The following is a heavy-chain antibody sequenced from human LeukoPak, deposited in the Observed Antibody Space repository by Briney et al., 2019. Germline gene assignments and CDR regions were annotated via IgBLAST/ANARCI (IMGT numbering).Heavy chain of an antibody. CDR3: ARGLRFFLLAPDAFDI. V-gene: IGHV1-8*01. CDR2: MNPNSGNT. Sequence: ASVKVSCKASGYTFTSYDINWVRQATGQGLEWMGWMNPNSGNTGYAQKFQGRITMTRNTSISTAYMELSSLRSEDTAVYYCARGLRFFLLAPDAFDIWGQGTMVTVSS. J-gene: IGHJ3*02. CDR1: GYTFTSYD. D-gene: IGHD3-3*01.